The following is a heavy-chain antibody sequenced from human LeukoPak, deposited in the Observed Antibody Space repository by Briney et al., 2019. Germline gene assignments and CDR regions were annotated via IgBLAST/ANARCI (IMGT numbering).Heavy chain of an antibody. J-gene: IGHJ4*02. Sequence: VASVKVSCKASGYTFTSYGISWVRQAPRQGLEWMGWISAYNGNTNYAQKLQGRVTMTTDTSTSTAYMELRSLRSDDTAVYYCARELLWFGEFYFDYWGQGTLVTVSS. CDR1: GYTFTSYG. V-gene: IGHV1-18*01. CDR2: ISAYNGNT. CDR3: ARELLWFGEFYFDY. D-gene: IGHD3-10*01.